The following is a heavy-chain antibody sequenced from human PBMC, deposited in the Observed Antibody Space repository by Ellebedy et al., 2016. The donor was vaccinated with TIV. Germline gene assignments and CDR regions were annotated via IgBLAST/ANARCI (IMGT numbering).Heavy chain of an antibody. D-gene: IGHD6-13*01. CDR1: GYTFTSYA. J-gene: IGHJ3*02. CDR3: VWSVSSWYESHGDAFDI. CDR2: INAGNGNT. Sequence: AASVKVSCKASGYTFTSYAMQCVRQAPGQRLVWRGWINAGNGNTKYSQKFQGRVTITWDTSASTAYMGLSSLRSEDTAMYYCVWSVSSWYESHGDAFDIWGQGTIVTVSS. V-gene: IGHV1-3*01.